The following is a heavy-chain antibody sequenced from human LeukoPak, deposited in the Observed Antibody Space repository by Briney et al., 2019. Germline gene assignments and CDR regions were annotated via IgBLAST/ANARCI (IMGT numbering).Heavy chain of an antibody. CDR3: ATIATRPIDAFDI. CDR2: IYHSGST. D-gene: IGHD6-6*01. CDR1: GGSISSSNW. V-gene: IGHV4-4*02. Sequence: SETLSLTCAVSGGSISSSNWWSWVRQPPGKGLEWIGEIYHSGSTNYNPSLKSRVTISVDKSKNQFSLKLSSVTAADTAVYYCATIATRPIDAFDIWGQGTMVTVSS. J-gene: IGHJ3*02.